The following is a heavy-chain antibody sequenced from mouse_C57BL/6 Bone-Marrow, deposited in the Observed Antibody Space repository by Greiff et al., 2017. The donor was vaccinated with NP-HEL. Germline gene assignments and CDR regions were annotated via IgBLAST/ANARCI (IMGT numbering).Heavy chain of an antibody. CDR2: ISNGGGST. D-gene: IGHD1-1*01. Sequence: EVQLQESGGGLVQPGGSLKLSCAASGFTFSDYYMYWVRQTPEKRLEWVAYISNGGGSTYYPDTVKGRFTISRDNAKNTLYLQMSRLKSEDTAMYYCARHDYYGSSPWFAYWGQGTLVTVSA. CDR3: ARHDYYGSSPWFAY. CDR1: GFTFSDYY. J-gene: IGHJ3*01. V-gene: IGHV5-12*01.